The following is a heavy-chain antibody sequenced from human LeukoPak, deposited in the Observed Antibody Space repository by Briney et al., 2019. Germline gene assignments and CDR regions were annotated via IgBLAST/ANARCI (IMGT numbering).Heavy chain of an antibody. Sequence: GGSLRLSCAASGFTFSSYAMSWVRQAPGKGLEWVSAISGSGGSTYYADSVKGRFTISRDNSKNTLYLQMNSLGAEDTAVYYCAKYRARITMVRGAIFDPWGQGTLVTVSS. CDR2: ISGSGGST. CDR3: AKYRARITMVRGAIFDP. J-gene: IGHJ5*02. D-gene: IGHD3-10*01. V-gene: IGHV3-23*01. CDR1: GFTFSSYA.